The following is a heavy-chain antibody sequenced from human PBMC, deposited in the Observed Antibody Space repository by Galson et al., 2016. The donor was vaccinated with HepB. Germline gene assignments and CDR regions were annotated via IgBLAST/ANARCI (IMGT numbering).Heavy chain of an antibody. CDR2: INPSGGST. D-gene: IGHD3-22*01. CDR3: ARDTYYYDSNGYFSDYYYYMDV. J-gene: IGHJ6*03. Sequence: SVKVSCKASGYTFTSYYMHWVRQAPGQGLEWVGIINPSGGSTSYAQKFQGRVTMTRDTSTSTVYMELSSLRSEDTAVYYCARDTYYYDSNGYFSDYYYYMDVWGKGTTVTVSS. V-gene: IGHV1-46*01. CDR1: GYTFTSYY.